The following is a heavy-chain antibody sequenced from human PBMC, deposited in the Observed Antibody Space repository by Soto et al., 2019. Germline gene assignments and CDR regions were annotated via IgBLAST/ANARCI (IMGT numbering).Heavy chain of an antibody. V-gene: IGHV3-33*01. D-gene: IGHD2-21*02. CDR1: GFTFSSYG. CDR2: IWYDGRNE. CDR3: ARGTATDGLDS. Sequence: QVHLVESGGGVVQPGRSLTLSCGASGFTFSSYGMHWVRQAPGKGLEWVAFIWYDGRNENYTDSVKGRFGISRDNSKNTLYLEMNSLRAEDTAVYYCARGTATDGLDSWGQGTLVTVSS. J-gene: IGHJ5*01.